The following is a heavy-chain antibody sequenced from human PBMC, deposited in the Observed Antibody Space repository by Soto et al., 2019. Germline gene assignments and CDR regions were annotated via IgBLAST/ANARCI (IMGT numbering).Heavy chain of an antibody. CDR3: AKSAGSNAYYPNDY. J-gene: IGHJ4*02. CDR2: ISGSGIST. V-gene: IGHV3-23*01. CDR1: GFTFRSYW. D-gene: IGHD3-16*01. Sequence: PGGSLRLSCAASGFTFRSYWMHWVRQAPGKGLEWVSSISGSGISTYYADSVKGRFTISRDNSKNTLYLQMNSLRAEDAAVYYCAKSAGSNAYYPNDYWGQGTLVTVSS.